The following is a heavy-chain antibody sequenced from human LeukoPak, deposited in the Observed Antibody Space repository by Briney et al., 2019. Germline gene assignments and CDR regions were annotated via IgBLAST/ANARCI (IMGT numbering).Heavy chain of an antibody. CDR1: GGSISRYY. V-gene: IGHV4-59*01. CDR2: IYYSGST. J-gene: IGHJ4*02. Sequence: PSETLSLTCTVSGGSISRYYWSWLRQPPGKGLEWIGYIYYSGSTNYNPSLKSRVTISVDTSKNEFSLKLSSLTAADTDVYYCARLIHGRVVTAIEHWGQGVLVTVSS. CDR3: ARLIHGRVVTAIEH. D-gene: IGHD2-21*02.